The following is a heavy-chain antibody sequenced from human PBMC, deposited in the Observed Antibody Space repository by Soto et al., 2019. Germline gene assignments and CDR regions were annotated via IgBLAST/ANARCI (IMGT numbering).Heavy chain of an antibody. V-gene: IGHV1-18*01. J-gene: IGHJ6*02. Sequence: QVQLVQSRAEVKNPGASVKVSCKASGYSFTRYGIAWARQAPGQGLEWMGWINTYNGNTNYAQTLQARVTLTTDTYTSTTYMELTSLKPNDTAIYYCAMVDVYVTPSPQDVWGQGTTVIVSS. CDR3: AMVDVYVTPSPQDV. D-gene: IGHD3-16*01. CDR1: GYSFTRYG. CDR2: INTYNGNT.